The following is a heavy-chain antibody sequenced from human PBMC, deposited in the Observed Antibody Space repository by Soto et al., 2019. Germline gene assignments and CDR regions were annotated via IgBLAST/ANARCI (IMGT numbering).Heavy chain of an antibody. CDR3: ARYWLSLYYFDY. CDR1: GGTFSSYA. Sequence: SVKVSCKASGGTFSSYAISWVRQAPGQGLEWMGGIIPIFGTANYAQKFQGRVTITADKSTSTAYMELSSLRSEDTAVYYCARYWLSLYYFDYWGQGTLVTVSS. D-gene: IGHD3-9*01. CDR2: IIPIFGTA. V-gene: IGHV1-69*06. J-gene: IGHJ4*02.